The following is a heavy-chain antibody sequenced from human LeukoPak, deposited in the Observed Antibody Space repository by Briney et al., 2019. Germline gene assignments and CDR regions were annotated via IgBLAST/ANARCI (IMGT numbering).Heavy chain of an antibody. CDR1: GYTFTSYY. Sequence: ASVKVSCKASGYTFTSYYMHWVRQAPGQGLEWMGWINPNSGGTNYAQKFQGRVTMTRDTSISTAYMELSRLRSDDTAVYYCARVIYYDSSGYPPLDYWGQGTLVTVSS. J-gene: IGHJ4*02. V-gene: IGHV1-2*02. CDR2: INPNSGGT. D-gene: IGHD3-22*01. CDR3: ARVIYYDSSGYPPLDY.